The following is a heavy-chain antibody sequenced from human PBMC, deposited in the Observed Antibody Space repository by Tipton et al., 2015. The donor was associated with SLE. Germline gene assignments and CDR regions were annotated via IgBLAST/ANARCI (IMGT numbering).Heavy chain of an antibody. J-gene: IGHJ4*02. Sequence: QVQLVQSGPEVKKPGASVRVSCETSGYSFTDFTIFWMRQAPGQGLEWMGWLNSGKGNTKTSQKFQGRLTITRDISASTVYMELSSLTSEDTALYYCARAGITGSTFDYWGQGTLVAVPS. D-gene: IGHD1-20*01. CDR3: ARAGITGSTFDY. CDR1: GYSFTDFT. CDR2: LNSGKGNT. V-gene: IGHV1-3*04.